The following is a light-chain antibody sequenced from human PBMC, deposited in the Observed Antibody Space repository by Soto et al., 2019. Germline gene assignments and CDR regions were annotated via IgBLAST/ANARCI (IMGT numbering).Light chain of an antibody. CDR2: ATS. J-gene: IGKJ4*01. CDR3: QQYGSSVT. V-gene: IGKV3-20*01. CDR1: QSVSSSY. Sequence: DIVLTQSPGTLSLSPGERATLSCRASQSVSSSYLAWYQQKPGQAPRLFIYATSRRATGIPDRFSGSGYGTDFTLTISRLQPEDFAVYYCQQYGSSVTFGGGTKVEIK.